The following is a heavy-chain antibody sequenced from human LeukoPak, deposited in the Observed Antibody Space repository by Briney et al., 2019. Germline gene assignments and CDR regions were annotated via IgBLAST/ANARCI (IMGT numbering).Heavy chain of an antibody. CDR1: GFTFSSYG. CDR3: AKEGYGSGSYYSRHYYYMDV. Sequence: GGSLRLSCAASGFTFSSYGMHWVRQAPGKGLEWVAFIRYDGSNKYYADSVKGRFTISRDNSKNTLYLQMNSLRAEDTAVYYCAKEGYGSGSYYSRHYYYMDVWGKGTTVTISS. CDR2: IRYDGSNK. J-gene: IGHJ6*03. V-gene: IGHV3-30*02. D-gene: IGHD3-10*01.